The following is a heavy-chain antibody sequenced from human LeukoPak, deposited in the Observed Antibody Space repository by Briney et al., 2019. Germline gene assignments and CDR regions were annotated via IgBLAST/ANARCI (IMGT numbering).Heavy chain of an antibody. Sequence: GGSLRLSCAASGFTFSSYSVNWVRQAPGKGLEWVSSISSSSSYIYYADSVKGRFTISRDNAKNSLYLQMNSLRAEDTAVYYCARDSEYCSSTSCSGGFDPWGQGTLVTVSS. CDR2: ISSSSSYI. J-gene: IGHJ5*02. D-gene: IGHD2-2*01. V-gene: IGHV3-21*01. CDR3: ARDSEYCSSTSCSGGFDP. CDR1: GFTFSSYS.